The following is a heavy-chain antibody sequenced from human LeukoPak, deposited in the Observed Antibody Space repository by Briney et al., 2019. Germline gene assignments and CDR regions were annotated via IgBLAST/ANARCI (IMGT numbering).Heavy chain of an antibody. J-gene: IGHJ6*02. CDR3: ARYMLHYDILTGYYPFGMDV. D-gene: IGHD3-9*01. CDR1: GGSISSYY. CDR2: IYYSGST. Sequence: PSETLSLTCTVSGGSISSYYWSWIRQPPGKGLEWIGYIYYSGSTNYNPSLKSRVTISVDTSKNQFSLKLSSVTAADTAVYYCARYMLHYDILTGYYPFGMDVGAKGPRSPSP. V-gene: IGHV4-59*08.